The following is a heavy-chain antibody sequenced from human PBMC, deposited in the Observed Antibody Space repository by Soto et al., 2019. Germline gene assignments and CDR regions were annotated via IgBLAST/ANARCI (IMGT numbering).Heavy chain of an antibody. V-gene: IGHV4-30-4*01. D-gene: IGHD6-13*01. CDR1: GGSISSGDYY. CDR3: ASRHSSPYFDY. J-gene: IGHJ4*02. CDR2: VYYSGST. Sequence: QVQLQESGPGLVKPSQTLSLTCTVSGGSISSGDYYWSWIRQPPGKGLEWIGSVYYSGSTYFNPSLKSRVSISVDTSKNQFSLKLNSVTAADTAVYYCASRHSSPYFDYWGQGTLVTDSS.